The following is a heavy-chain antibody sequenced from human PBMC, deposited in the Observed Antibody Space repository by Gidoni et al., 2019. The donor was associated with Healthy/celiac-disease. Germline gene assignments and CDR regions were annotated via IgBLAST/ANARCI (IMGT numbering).Heavy chain of an antibody. V-gene: IGHV4-61*02. Sequence: QVQLQESGPGLVKPSQTLALTCTVSGGSISSGSSYWSWIRQPAGKGLELIGRIYTSGSTNYNPSLKSRVTISVDTSKNQFSLKLSSVTAADTAVYYCARVVAVAGTVDYWGQGTLVTVSS. CDR3: ARVVAVAGTVDY. D-gene: IGHD6-19*01. CDR2: IYTSGST. CDR1: GGSISSGSSY. J-gene: IGHJ4*02.